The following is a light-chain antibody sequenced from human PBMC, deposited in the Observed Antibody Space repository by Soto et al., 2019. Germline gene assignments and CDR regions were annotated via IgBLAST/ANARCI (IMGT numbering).Light chain of an antibody. J-gene: IGKJ4*01. V-gene: IGKV3-20*01. CDR3: QHYGSSPPLT. CDR2: GAS. Sequence: EFVLTQSPGTLSLSPGERATLSCRASQSISSNFLAWYQQKPGQAPRLLIYGASSRATGIPDRYSGGGSGTDFTLTISRLEPEDFAVSYRQHYGSSPPLTFGGGTKVEIK. CDR1: QSISSNF.